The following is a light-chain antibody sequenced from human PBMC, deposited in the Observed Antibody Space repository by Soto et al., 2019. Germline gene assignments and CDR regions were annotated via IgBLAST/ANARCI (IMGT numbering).Light chain of an antibody. Sequence: EIVLTQSPGTLSLSPGEEATLSCRASQSVDSNYLAWYQQKPGQTPRLIIYGASGRADGIPHRFSGSGFGTDFTLTISNLQPEDFAVYYCQQYYNWPRTFGQGTKV. CDR3: QQYYNWPRT. J-gene: IGKJ1*01. CDR1: QSVDSNY. CDR2: GAS. V-gene: IGKV3-20*01.